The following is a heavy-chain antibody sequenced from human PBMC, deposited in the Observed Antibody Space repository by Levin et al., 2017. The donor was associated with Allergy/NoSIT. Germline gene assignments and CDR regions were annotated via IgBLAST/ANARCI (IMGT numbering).Heavy chain of an antibody. Sequence: GGSLRLSCAVSGFTLRGYWMHWVRQVPGKGLVWISRINGDGSSTDYADSVKGRFTISRDNAKNTLFLQMNSLRAEDTAVYYCVRDGKYFDYWGQGTLVTVSS. V-gene: IGHV3-74*01. CDR2: INGDGSST. CDR1: GFTLRGYW. J-gene: IGHJ4*02. CDR3: VRDGKYFDY.